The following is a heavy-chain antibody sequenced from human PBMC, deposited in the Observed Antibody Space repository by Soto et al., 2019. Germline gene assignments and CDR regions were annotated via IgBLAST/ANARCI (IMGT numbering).Heavy chain of an antibody. V-gene: IGHV1-3*01. D-gene: IGHD3-22*01. CDR2: INAGNGNT. Sequence: ASVKVSCKASGYTFTSYAMHWVRQAPGQRLEWMGWINAGNGNTKYSQKFQGRVTITRDTSASTAYMELSSLRSEDTAVYYCASQDYYDSSGYYSFDYWGQGTMVTVSS. J-gene: IGHJ4*02. CDR1: GYTFTSYA. CDR3: ASQDYYDSSGYYSFDY.